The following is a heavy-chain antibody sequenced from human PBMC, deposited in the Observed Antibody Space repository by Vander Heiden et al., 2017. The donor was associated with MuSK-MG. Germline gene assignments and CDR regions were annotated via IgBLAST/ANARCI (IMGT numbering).Heavy chain of an antibody. D-gene: IGHD3-3*01. CDR1: GGTISSYH. J-gene: IGHJ3*02. V-gene: IGHV4-59*01. Sequence: QVQLQESGPGLVKPSETLSLTCTVPGGTISSYHWSWIRQPPGKGLGWIGYIYYSGGTNYNPSLKSRVTISVDTSKNQFSLKLSSVTAADTAVYYCARGYYDFWSGHRGDAFDIWGQGTMVTVSS. CDR3: ARGYYDFWSGHRGDAFDI. CDR2: IYYSGGT.